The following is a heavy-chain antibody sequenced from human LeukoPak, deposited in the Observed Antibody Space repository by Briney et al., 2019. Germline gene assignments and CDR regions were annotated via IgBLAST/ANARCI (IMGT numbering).Heavy chain of an antibody. CDR1: GFTFSNYA. Sequence: GGSLRLSCAASGFTFSNYARSWVRQAPGKALEWVSAIASGGGTTYYAGSVKGRFTISRDNSKNTLYLQMNSLRAEDTAVYYCARDPPRAAWVFDYWGQGTLVSVSS. D-gene: IGHD6-25*01. J-gene: IGHJ4*02. CDR2: IASGGGTT. V-gene: IGHV3-23*01. CDR3: ARDPPRAAWVFDY.